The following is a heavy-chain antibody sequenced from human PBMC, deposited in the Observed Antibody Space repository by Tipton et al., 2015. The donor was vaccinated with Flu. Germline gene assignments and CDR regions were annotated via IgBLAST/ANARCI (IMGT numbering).Heavy chain of an antibody. D-gene: IGHD3-10*01. CDR1: GASISIGAYY. V-gene: IGHV4-61*02. Sequence: TVSLTCTVSGASISIGAYYWTWIRRPADKGLEWIGRIYTGGGTSYNPSLKSRVTISIDTSKNQFSLRLSSVTAADTAVYYCARRVAGSGMAVWGQGTTVTVSS. J-gene: IGHJ6*02. CDR2: IYTGGGT. CDR3: ARRVAGSGMAV.